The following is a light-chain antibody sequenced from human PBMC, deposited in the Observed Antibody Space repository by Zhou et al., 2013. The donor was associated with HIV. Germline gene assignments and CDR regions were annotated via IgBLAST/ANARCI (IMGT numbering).Light chain of an antibody. CDR3: QQYGRAPWT. CDR2: DAS. Sequence: EIVLTQSPATLSLSPGERATLSCRASQSVSSYLAWYQQNPGQAPRLLIHDASNRATGIPARFSGSGSGTDFSLTISRLEPEDFAVYYCQQYGRAPWTFGQGTKVEIK. V-gene: IGKV3-11*01. CDR1: QSVSSY. J-gene: IGKJ1*01.